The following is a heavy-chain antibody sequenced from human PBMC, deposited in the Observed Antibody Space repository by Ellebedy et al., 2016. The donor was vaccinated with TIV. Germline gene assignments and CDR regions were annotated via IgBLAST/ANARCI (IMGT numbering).Heavy chain of an antibody. CDR3: ARMGGSWYGYYYYGMDV. Sequence: SESLSLTXAVYGGSFSGYYWSWIRQPPGKGLEWIGEINHSGSTNYNPSLKSRVTISVDTSKNQFSLKLSSVTAADTAVYYCARMGGSWYGYYYYGMDVWGQGTTVTVSS. CDR2: INHSGST. D-gene: IGHD6-13*01. V-gene: IGHV4-34*01. J-gene: IGHJ6*02. CDR1: GGSFSGYY.